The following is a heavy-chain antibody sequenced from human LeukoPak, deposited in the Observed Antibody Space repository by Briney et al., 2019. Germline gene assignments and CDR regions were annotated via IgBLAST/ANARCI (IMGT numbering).Heavy chain of an antibody. CDR2: IRYDGSNT. CDR1: ASSLSNYD. J-gene: IGHJ4*02. Sequence: GGSLRLSCTASASSLSNYDMHWVRQAPGKGLEWVAFIRYDGSNTYYADTVKGRFTISRDNSKKTLYLQMNNLRPEDTALYYCAKDKKTSSWSFDQWGQGTLVTVSS. CDR3: AKDKKTSSWSFDQ. V-gene: IGHV3-30*02. D-gene: IGHD6-13*01.